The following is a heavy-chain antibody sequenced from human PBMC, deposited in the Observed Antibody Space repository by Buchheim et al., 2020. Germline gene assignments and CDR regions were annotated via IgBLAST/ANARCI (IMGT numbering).Heavy chain of an antibody. J-gene: IGHJ4*02. CDR3: GRAQSTRAPSTVVTN. D-gene: IGHD4-23*01. Sequence: QVQLQESGPGLVKPSETLSLICTVSGASITSYYWSWLRQAPGKGLQWIGYISYSGSTNYNPSLKRRSTISADTSKNHFSLKVSSVTTADTALYYCGRAQSTRAPSTVVTNWGQGIL. V-gene: IGHV4-59*01. CDR1: GASITSYY. CDR2: ISYSGST.